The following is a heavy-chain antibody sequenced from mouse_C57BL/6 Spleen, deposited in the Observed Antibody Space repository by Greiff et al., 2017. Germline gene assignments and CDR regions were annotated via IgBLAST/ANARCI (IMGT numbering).Heavy chain of an antibody. D-gene: IGHD1-1*01. CDR3: AREYYYGSSYYAMDY. CDR1: GYTFTDYY. V-gene: IGHV1-26*01. Sequence: EVQLQQSGPELVKPGASVKISCKASGYTFTDYYMNWVKQSHGKSLEWIGDINPNNGGTSYNQKFKGKATLTVDKSSSTAYMELRSPTSEDSAVYDCAREYYYGSSYYAMDYWGQGTSVTVSS. CDR2: INPNNGGT. J-gene: IGHJ4*01.